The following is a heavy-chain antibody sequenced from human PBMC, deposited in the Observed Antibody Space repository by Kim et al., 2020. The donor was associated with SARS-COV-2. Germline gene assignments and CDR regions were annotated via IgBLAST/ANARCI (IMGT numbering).Heavy chain of an antibody. CDR3: ARWTGAVAGFDS. D-gene: IGHD6-19*01. Sequence: SETLSLTCTVSGGSVSSGSYYWSWIRQPPGKGLEWVGYIYDSGSTNYNPSLKSRVTISVDTSKNQFSLKLSSVTAADTAVYYCARWTGAVAGFDSWGQGILVTVSS. CDR1: GGSVSSGSYY. J-gene: IGHJ4*02. V-gene: IGHV4-61*01. CDR2: IYDSGST.